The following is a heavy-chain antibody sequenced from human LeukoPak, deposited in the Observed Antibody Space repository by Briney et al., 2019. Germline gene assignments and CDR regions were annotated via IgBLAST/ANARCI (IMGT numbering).Heavy chain of an antibody. CDR1: GFTFSSYT. CDR2: ISGSGGST. D-gene: IGHD3-16*01. J-gene: IGHJ5*02. Sequence: GGSLRLSCAASGFTFSSYTMSWVRQAPGKGLEWVSTISGSGGSTYYADSVKGRFTISRDNSKNTLYLQMNSLRAEDTAVYYCAKGGGGNWFDPWGQGTLVTVSS. V-gene: IGHV3-23*01. CDR3: AKGGGGNWFDP.